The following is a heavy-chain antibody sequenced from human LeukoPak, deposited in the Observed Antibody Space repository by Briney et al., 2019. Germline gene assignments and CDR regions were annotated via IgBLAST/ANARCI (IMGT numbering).Heavy chain of an antibody. J-gene: IGHJ4*02. CDR1: GGTFSSYA. Sequence: SVKVSCKASGGTFSSYAISWVRQAPGQGLEWMGGIIPIFGTANYAQKFQGRVTITADKSTSTAYMELSSLRSEDTAVYYCARVPDTYYYDSSGYVHWGQGTLVTVSS. D-gene: IGHD3-22*01. CDR2: IIPIFGTA. CDR3: ARVPDTYYYDSSGYVH. V-gene: IGHV1-69*06.